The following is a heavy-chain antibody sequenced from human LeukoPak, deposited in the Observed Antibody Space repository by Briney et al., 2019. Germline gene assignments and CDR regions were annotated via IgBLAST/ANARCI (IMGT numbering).Heavy chain of an antibody. Sequence: GGSLRLSCEASGFTFSSHWMTWVRQAPGKGLEWVAHIKQDGSRKNYVDSVKGRFTISRDNAKNSLYLQMNSLRAEDTAVYYCATPLDYYDSSGYHQGGDWGQGTPVTVSS. CDR1: GFTFSSHW. D-gene: IGHD3-22*01. V-gene: IGHV3-7*03. CDR2: IKQDGSRK. J-gene: IGHJ4*02. CDR3: ATPLDYYDSSGYHQGGD.